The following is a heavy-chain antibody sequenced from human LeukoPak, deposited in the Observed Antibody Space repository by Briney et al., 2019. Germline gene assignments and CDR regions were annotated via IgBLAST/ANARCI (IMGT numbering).Heavy chain of an antibody. CDR2: IYTSGST. D-gene: IGHD6-13*01. J-gene: IGHJ4*02. V-gene: IGHV4-61*02. CDR1: GGSISSGSYY. CDR3: ARGSSSFVY. Sequence: SQTLSLTCTVSGGSISSGSYYWRWIRQPAGKGLEWIGRIYTSGSTNYNPSLKSRVTISVDTSKNQFSLKLSSVTAADTAAYYCARGSSSFVYWGQGTLVTVSS.